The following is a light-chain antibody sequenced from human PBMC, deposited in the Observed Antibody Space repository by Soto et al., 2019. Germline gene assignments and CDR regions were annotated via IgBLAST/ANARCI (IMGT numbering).Light chain of an antibody. Sequence: DIQMTQSPSTLSASVGDRVTITCRASQSIRNWLAWYQQKPGKAPKVLIYDVSSLESGVPSRFSGDRSGTEFTLTISSLQPDDFASYYCQKYNTIPLTFGGGTKVDIK. CDR2: DVS. CDR1: QSIRNW. J-gene: IGKJ4*01. V-gene: IGKV1-5*01. CDR3: QKYNTIPLT.